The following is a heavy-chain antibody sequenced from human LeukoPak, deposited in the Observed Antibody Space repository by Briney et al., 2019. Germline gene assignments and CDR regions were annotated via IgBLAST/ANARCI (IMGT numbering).Heavy chain of an antibody. Sequence: GGSLRLSCAASGFTFSSYAMYWVRRTPGKGLEYVSVISGNGVSTHYAAPVKGRFTISRDNSKSMLYLQMGSLRAEDMAVYYCTRDASDIVAVPAAVGPFDLWGQGTLVTVSS. V-gene: IGHV3-64*02. CDR2: ISGNGVST. CDR1: GFTFSSYA. D-gene: IGHD2-2*01. CDR3: TRDASDIVAVPAAVGPFDL. J-gene: IGHJ4*02.